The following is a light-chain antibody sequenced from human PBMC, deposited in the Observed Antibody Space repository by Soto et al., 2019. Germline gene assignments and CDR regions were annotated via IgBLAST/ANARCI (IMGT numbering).Light chain of an antibody. Sequence: EVVMTQSPATLSVSPGERVTLSCRASESVHRNLAWYHQKPGQGPSLLIYYASTRSTVVPARFTGSGSGTEFTLTICSLQSEDFGVDHCLHRSNGPRTFGPGTNVQSK. J-gene: IGKJ3*01. CDR2: YAS. CDR1: ESVHRN. CDR3: LHRSNGPRT. V-gene: IGKV3-15*01.